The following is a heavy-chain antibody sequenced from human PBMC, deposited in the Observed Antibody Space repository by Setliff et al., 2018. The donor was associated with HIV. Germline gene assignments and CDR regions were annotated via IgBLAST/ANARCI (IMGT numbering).Heavy chain of an antibody. J-gene: IGHJ3*02. V-gene: IGHV1-18*01. D-gene: IGHD2-2*01. Sequence: ASVKVSCKASPYTFSSYVINWVQQAPGQGLEWMGRISVYNGNTIYAQKLQGRVIMTTDTATSTAYMELRSLRSDDTAMDYRATQRDIVMVPGQGGFDIWAQGTMVTVSS. CDR1: PYTFSSYV. CDR3: ATQRDIVMVPGQGGFDI. CDR2: ISVYNGNT.